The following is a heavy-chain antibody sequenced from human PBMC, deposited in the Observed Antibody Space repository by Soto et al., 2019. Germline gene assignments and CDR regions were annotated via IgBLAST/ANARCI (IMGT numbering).Heavy chain of an antibody. J-gene: IGHJ6*03. CDR1: GFNFRSYA. CDR2: ISGSGGST. CDR3: AKYGESDFGVVPTYYYYMDV. V-gene: IGHV3-23*01. D-gene: IGHD3-3*01. Sequence: GGSQILSCAASGFNFRSYAMSWVRQAPGKGLEWVSAISGSGGSTYYADSVKGRFTISRDNSKNTLYLQMNSLRAEDTAVYYCAKYGESDFGVVPTYYYYMDVWGKGTTVTVSS.